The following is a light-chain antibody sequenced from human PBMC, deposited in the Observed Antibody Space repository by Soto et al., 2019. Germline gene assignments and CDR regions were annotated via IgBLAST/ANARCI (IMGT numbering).Light chain of an antibody. V-gene: IGKV3-20*01. CDR3: QQYGSSIT. J-gene: IGKJ5*01. CDR2: GAS. CDR1: QSVSSSY. Sequence: ESVFTQSPGTVSLSPGERTTLSCRASQSVSSSYLAWYQQKPGQAPRLLMYGASSRATGIPDRFSGSGSGTDYTLTIRSLEPEDFAVYYCQQYGSSITVGQGTRVEIK.